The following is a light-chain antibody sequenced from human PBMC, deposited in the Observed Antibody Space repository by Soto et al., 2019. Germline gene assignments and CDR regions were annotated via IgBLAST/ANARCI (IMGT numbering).Light chain of an antibody. CDR1: QSISSY. CDR3: QQSDSTGTWT. Sequence: DIQMTQSPSSLSASVGDRVTITCRASQSISSYLNWYQQKPGKAPKLLIYATSSLQSGVPSRFSGSGSGTDFTLTISSPQPEDFATYYCQQSDSTGTWTFGQGDQGGY. CDR2: ATS. J-gene: IGKJ1*01. V-gene: IGKV1-39*01.